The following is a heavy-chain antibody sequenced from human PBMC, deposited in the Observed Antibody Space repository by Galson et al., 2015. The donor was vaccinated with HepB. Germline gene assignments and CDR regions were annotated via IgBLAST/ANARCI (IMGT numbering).Heavy chain of an antibody. CDR1: GGTFSSYT. CDR2: FDPEDGET. Sequence: SVKVSCKASGGTFSSYTISWVRQAPGQGLEWMGGFDPEDGETIYAQKFQGRVTMTEDTSTDTAYMELSSLRSEDTAVYYCATSLRWELRRGAFDIWGQGTMVTVSS. J-gene: IGHJ3*02. V-gene: IGHV1-24*01. D-gene: IGHD1-26*01. CDR3: ATSLRWELRRGAFDI.